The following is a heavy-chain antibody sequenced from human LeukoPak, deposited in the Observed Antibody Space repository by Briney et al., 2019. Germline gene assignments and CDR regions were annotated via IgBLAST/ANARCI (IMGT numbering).Heavy chain of an antibody. V-gene: IGHV4-59*13. CDR1: GVSISSNY. D-gene: IGHD3-10*01. J-gene: IGHJ6*02. CDR2: ISYSGSN. CDR3: AREGRGLSVGMDV. Sequence: PSDTLSLTCTVSGVSISSNYWSWLRQPPGKGLEWIGYISYSGSNNYNPSLKSRVTISMDTSKNQFSLNLSSVTAADTAVYYCAREGRGLSVGMDVWGQGTTVTVSS.